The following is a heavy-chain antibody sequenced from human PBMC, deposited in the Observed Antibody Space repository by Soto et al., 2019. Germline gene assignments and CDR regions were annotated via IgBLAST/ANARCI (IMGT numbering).Heavy chain of an antibody. J-gene: IGHJ4*02. V-gene: IGHV1-18*04. Sequence: QVQLVQSGAAVKKPGASVKVSCKASGYTFTSYGISWVRQAPGQGLEWMGWISAYNGNTNYAQKLQGRVTMTTDTSTSTADRELRSLRSDDTAVYYCAIGDGYNPPEDYGGQGTLVTVSS. CDR2: ISAYNGNT. D-gene: IGHD5-12*01. CDR3: AIGDGYNPPEDY. CDR1: GYTFTSYG.